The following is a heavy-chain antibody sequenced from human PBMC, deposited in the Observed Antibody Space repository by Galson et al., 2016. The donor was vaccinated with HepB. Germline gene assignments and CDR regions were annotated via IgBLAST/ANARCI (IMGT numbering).Heavy chain of an antibody. V-gene: IGHV3-7*05. Sequence: SLRLSCAASGFTVSDYWMAWVRQAPGKGLEWVASIKEDGSEEYYVDSVRGRFTISRDNAKKSLYLQMTSLRAEDAAISYCARKKYISSSSGVDYWGQGTLVTVSS. D-gene: IGHD6-6*01. CDR1: GFTVSDYW. CDR2: IKEDGSEE. CDR3: ARKKYISSSSGVDY. J-gene: IGHJ4*02.